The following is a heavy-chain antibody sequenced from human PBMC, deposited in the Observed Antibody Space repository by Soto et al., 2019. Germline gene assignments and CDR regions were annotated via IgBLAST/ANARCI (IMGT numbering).Heavy chain of an antibody. J-gene: IGHJ2*01. CDR2: IWYDGTNK. D-gene: IGHD4-17*01. CDR1: GFTFSSYG. CDR3: ARGPMTTVTTWGDWYFDL. Sequence: QVQRVESGGGVVQPGRSLRLSCATSGFTFSSYGMHWVRQGPGKGLDRVAVIWYDGTNKYYADSVNGRFTISRDDSKNTLYLQMNSLRAEDTAVYYCARGPMTTVTTWGDWYFDLWGRGTLVTVSS. V-gene: IGHV3-33*01.